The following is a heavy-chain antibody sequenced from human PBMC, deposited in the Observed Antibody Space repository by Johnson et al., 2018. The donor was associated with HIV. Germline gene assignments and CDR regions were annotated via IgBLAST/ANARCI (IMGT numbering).Heavy chain of an antibody. CDR3: ARDLGWLEGTHDAFDI. CDR1: GFTFSNYA. J-gene: IGHJ3*02. D-gene: IGHD6-19*01. Sequence: QVQLVESGGGAVQPGRSLRLSCAASGFTFSNYAIHWVRQPPGKGLEWVAVISYDGNNRYYADSVTGRFTISRANSKNTLYLQMNSLKTEDTAVYYCARDLGWLEGTHDAFDIWGQGTLVTVSS. V-gene: IGHV3-30-3*01. CDR2: ISYDGNNR.